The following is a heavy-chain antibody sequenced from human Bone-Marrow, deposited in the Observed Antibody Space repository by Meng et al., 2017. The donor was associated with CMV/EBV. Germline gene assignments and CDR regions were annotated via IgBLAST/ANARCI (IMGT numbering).Heavy chain of an antibody. CDR2: IYHSGST. Sequence: TLSLTCAVSGGSISSSNWWSWVRQPPGKGLEWIGEIYHSGSTNYNPSLKSRVTISVDTSKNQFSLKLSSVTAADTAVYYCARDRGLGPPLYYAFDIWGQGTMVTVSS. D-gene: IGHD3-10*01. CDR3: ARDRGLGPPLYYAFDI. CDR1: GGSISSSNW. V-gene: IGHV4-4*02. J-gene: IGHJ3*02.